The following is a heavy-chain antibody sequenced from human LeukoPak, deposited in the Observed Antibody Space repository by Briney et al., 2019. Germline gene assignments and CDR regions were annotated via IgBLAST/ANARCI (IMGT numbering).Heavy chain of an antibody. CDR3: AEDVPYTGGRSLIY. V-gene: IGHV3-15*01. CDR2: IKSKVNGGTT. J-gene: IGHJ4*02. D-gene: IGHD6-19*01. CDR1: GLHFSDAW. Sequence: PGWSLRLSCGASGLHFSDAWMTCVRQAPGKGLEWVGRIKSKVNGGTTDYAAPVKGRFSVSRDDSINTMYLQMNSRKTEDTGLYYCAEDVPYTGGRSLIYWGQGTLVTVAP.